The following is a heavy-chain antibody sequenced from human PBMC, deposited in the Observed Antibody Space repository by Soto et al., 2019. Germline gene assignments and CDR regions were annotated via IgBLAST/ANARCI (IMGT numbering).Heavy chain of an antibody. J-gene: IGHJ5*02. Sequence: SVKVSCKASGGTFSSYTISWVRQAPGQGLEWMGRIIPILGIANYAQKFQGRVTITADKSTSTAYMELSSLRSEDTAVYYCARDPRYCSSTSCYTTSAWFDPWGQRTLVTVSS. D-gene: IGHD2-2*02. CDR1: GGTFSSYT. CDR2: IIPILGIA. V-gene: IGHV1-69*04. CDR3: ARDPRYCSSTSCYTTSAWFDP.